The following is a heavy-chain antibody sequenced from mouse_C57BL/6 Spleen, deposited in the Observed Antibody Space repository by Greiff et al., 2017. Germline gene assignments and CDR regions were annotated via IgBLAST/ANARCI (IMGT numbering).Heavy chain of an antibody. J-gene: IGHJ2*01. Sequence: LQESGAELVRPGSSVKLSCKASGYTFTSYWMDWVKQRPGQGLEWIGNIYPSDSETHYNQKFKDKATLTVDKSSSTAYMQLSSLTSEDSAVYYCARSTTVVAFDYWGQGTTLTVSS. D-gene: IGHD1-1*01. CDR3: ARSTTVVAFDY. CDR1: GYTFTSYW. V-gene: IGHV1-61*01. CDR2: IYPSDSET.